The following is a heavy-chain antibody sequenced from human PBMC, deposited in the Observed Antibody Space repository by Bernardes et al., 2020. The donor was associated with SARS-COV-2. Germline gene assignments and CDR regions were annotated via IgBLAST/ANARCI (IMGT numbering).Heavy chain of an antibody. J-gene: IGHJ6*02. CDR1: GGSISSYY. D-gene: IGHD3-10*01. Sequence: SETLSLTCTVSGGSISSYYWSWIRQPPGQGLEWIGYIYYSGSTNYNPSLKSRVTISVDTSKNQFSLKLSSVTAADTAVYYCARTMGGGMDVWGQGTTVTGSS. CDR3: ARTMGGGMDV. CDR2: IYYSGST. V-gene: IGHV4-59*01.